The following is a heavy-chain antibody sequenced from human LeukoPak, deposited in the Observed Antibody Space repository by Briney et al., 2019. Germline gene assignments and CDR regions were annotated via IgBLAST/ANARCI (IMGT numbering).Heavy chain of an antibody. V-gene: IGHV3-74*01. CDR3: ATYNWDYDADY. D-gene: IGHD1-7*01. CDR2: IAPDGSER. J-gene: IGHJ4*02. Sequence: GGSLRLSCAASGFTFSSYAMSWVRQAPGKGLEWVSGIAPDGSERRYADSVKGRFTISRDNAKNTLYLQMNSLRAEDTAVYYCATYNWDYDADYWGQGTLVTVSS. CDR1: GFTFSSYA.